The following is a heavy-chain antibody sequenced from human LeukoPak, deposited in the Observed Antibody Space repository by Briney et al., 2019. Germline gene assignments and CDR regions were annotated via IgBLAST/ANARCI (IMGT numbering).Heavy chain of an antibody. Sequence: ASVKVSCKASGYTFTSYDINWVRQATGQGLEWMGWMNPNSGNTGYAQKFQGRVTITRNTSISTAYMELSSLRSEDTAVYYCAREVHGYYYYYYMDVWGKGTTVTVSS. J-gene: IGHJ6*03. CDR2: MNPNSGNT. CDR1: GYTFTSYD. V-gene: IGHV1-8*03. D-gene: IGHD4/OR15-4a*01. CDR3: AREVHGYYYYYYMDV.